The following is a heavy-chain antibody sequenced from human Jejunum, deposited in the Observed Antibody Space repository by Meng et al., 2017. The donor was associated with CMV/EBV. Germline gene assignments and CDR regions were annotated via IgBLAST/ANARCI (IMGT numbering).Heavy chain of an antibody. V-gene: IGHV4-59*01. CDR1: GGAISGYS. Sequence: CAVSGGAISGYSWSWIRQPPGKGLEWIGYIYYSGSTNYNPSLKSRVTISVDTSKNQFSLKLSSVTAADTAVYYCASLKGGPGGMDVWGQGTTVTVSS. J-gene: IGHJ6*02. CDR3: ASLKGGPGGMDV. CDR2: IYYSGST. D-gene: IGHD3-10*01.